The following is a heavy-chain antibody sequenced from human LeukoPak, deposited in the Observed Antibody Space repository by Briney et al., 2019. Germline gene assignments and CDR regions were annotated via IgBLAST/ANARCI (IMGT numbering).Heavy chain of an antibody. CDR2: IYYSGST. CDR3: ARGRYDILTGYLYYYYYYMDV. Sequence: PSETLSLTCTVSGGSISTSSYYWGWIRQPPGKGLEWIGYIYYSGSTNYNPSLKSRVTISVDTSKNQFSLKLSSVTAADTAVYYCARGRYDILTGYLYYYYYYMDVWGKGTTVTVSS. J-gene: IGHJ6*03. CDR1: GGSISTSSYY. D-gene: IGHD3-9*01. V-gene: IGHV4-61*05.